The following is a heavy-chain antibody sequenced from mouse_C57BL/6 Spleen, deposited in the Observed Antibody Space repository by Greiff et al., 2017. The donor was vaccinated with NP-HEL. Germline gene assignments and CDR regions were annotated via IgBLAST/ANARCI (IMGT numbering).Heavy chain of an antibody. Sequence: EVKLMESGEGLVKPGGSLKLSCAASGFTFSSYAMSWVRQTPEKRLEWVAYISSGGDYIYYVDTVKGRFTISRDNARNTLYLQMSSLKSEDTAMYYCTREGPYYGTPFAYWGQGTLVTVSA. CDR3: TREGPYYGTPFAY. J-gene: IGHJ3*01. D-gene: IGHD1-1*01. CDR2: ISSGGDYI. V-gene: IGHV5-9-1*02. CDR1: GFTFSSYA.